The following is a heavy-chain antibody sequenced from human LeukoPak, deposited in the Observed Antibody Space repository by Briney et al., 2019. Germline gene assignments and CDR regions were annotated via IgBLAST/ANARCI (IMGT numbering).Heavy chain of an antibody. V-gene: IGHV3-21*01. D-gene: IGHD6-19*01. CDR2: ISSSSSYI. CDR1: GFTFSSYS. Sequence: PGGSLRLSCAASGFTFSSYSMNWVRQAPGKGLEWVSSISSSSSYIYYADSVKGRFTISRDNAKNSLYLQMNSLRAEDTAVYYCARDSSGWPPFDYWGQGTLVTVSS. J-gene: IGHJ4*02. CDR3: ARDSSGWPPFDY.